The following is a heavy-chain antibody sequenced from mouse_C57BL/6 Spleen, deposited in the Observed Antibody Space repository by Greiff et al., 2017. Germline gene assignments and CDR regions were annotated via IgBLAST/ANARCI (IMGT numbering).Heavy chain of an antibody. J-gene: IGHJ3*01. D-gene: IGHD2-4*01. V-gene: IGHV1-74*01. CDR3: GLFYYNYNFAY. CDR2: IHPSDSDT. CDR1: GYTFTSYW. Sequence: VQLQQPGAELVKPGASVKVSCKASGYTFTSYWMHWVKQRPGQGLEWIGRIHPSDSDTNYNQKFKGKATLTVDKSSSTAYMQLSSLTSADSAVYYCGLFYYNYNFAYWGQGTLVTVSA.